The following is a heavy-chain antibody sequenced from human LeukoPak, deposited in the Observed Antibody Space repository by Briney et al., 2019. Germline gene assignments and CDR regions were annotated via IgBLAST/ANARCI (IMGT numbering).Heavy chain of an antibody. J-gene: IGHJ4*02. CDR3: ARDDASVWPPIDY. V-gene: IGHV3-66*02. D-gene: IGHD6-19*01. CDR1: GFSVSNKY. CDR2: LYSGGAT. Sequence: GGSLRLSCAASGFSVSNKYMYWIRQAPGKGLEWIATLYSGGATYYADSVKGRFTISRDNSKNTLSLQMNSLRTDDTSLYFCARDDASVWPPIDYWGQGTLVTVSS.